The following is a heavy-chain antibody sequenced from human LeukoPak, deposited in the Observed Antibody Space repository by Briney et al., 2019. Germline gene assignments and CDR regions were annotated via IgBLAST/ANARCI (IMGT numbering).Heavy chain of an antibody. V-gene: IGHV3-30*02. CDR1: GFTFSSYG. J-gene: IGHJ6*03. CDR2: IRYDGSNK. Sequence: GGSLRLSCAASGFTFSSYGMHWVRQAPGKGLEWVAFIRYDGSNKYYADSVKGRFTISRDNSKNTLYLQMNSLRAEDTAVYYCAKDTSYYYYYMDVWGKGTTVTISS. CDR3: AKDTSYYYYYMDV. D-gene: IGHD3-16*01.